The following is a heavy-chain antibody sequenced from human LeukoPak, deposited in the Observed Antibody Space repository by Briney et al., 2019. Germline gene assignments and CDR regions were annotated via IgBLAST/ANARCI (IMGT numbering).Heavy chain of an antibody. J-gene: IGHJ5*02. CDR1: GGTFSSYA. CDR2: TNPNSGDT. CDR3: ARDVRVPRGNWFDP. V-gene: IGHV1-18*01. Sequence: GASVKVSCKASGGTFSSYAISWVRQAPGQGLEWMGWTNPNSGDTNYAQKFQGRVTMTTDTSTSTAYMELRSLRSDDTAVYYCARDVRVPRGNWFDPWGQGTLVTVSS.